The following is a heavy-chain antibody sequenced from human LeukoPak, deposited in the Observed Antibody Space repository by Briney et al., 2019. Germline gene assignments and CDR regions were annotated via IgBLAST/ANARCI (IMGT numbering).Heavy chain of an antibody. CDR1: GGSISSGDYY. V-gene: IGHV4-30-4*01. Sequence: SETLSLTCTVSGGSISSGDYYWSWIRQPPGKGLEWIGYIYYSGSTYYNPSLKSRVTISVDTSKNQFSLKLSSVTAADTAVYYCARGMEQQWLVHDVRFDPWGQGTLVTVSS. J-gene: IGHJ5*02. D-gene: IGHD6-19*01. CDR3: ARGMEQQWLVHDVRFDP. CDR2: IYYSGST.